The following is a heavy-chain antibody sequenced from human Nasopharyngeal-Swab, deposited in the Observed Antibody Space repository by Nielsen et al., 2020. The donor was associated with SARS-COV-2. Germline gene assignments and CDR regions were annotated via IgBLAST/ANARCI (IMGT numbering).Heavy chain of an antibody. CDR2: IWYDGSNK. CDR1: GFTFSSYG. Sequence: LSLTCAASGFTFSSYGMHWVRQAPGKGLEWVAVIWYDGSNKYYADSVKGRFTISRDNSKNTLYLQMNSLRAEDTAVYYCARDKERAGYSSGWYGLGGQGTLVTVSS. J-gene: IGHJ4*02. D-gene: IGHD6-19*01. V-gene: IGHV3-33*01. CDR3: ARDKERAGYSSGWYGL.